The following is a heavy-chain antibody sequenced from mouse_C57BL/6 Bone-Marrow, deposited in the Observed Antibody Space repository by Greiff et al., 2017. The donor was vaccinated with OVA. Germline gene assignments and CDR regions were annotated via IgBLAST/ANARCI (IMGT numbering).Heavy chain of an antibody. D-gene: IGHD1-1*01. CDR3: AGLLRWFAY. CDR2: ISYDGSN. CDR1: GYSITSGYY. Sequence: ESGPGLVKPSQSLSLTCSVTGYSITSGYYWNWIRQFPGNKLEWMGYISYDGSNNYNPSLKNRISITRDTSKNQFFLKLNSVTTEDTATYYCAGLLRWFAYWGQGTLVTVSA. J-gene: IGHJ3*01. V-gene: IGHV3-6*01.